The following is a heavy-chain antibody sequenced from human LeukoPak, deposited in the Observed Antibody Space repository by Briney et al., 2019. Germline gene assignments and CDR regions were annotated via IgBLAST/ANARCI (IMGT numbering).Heavy chain of an antibody. CDR1: GGSFSGYY. CDR2: NNHSGST. Sequence: PSETLSLTCAVYGGSFSGYYWSWIRQPPGKGLEWIGENNHSGSTNYNPSLKSRVTISVDTSKNQFSLKLSSVTAADTAVYYCANPGGYYYGSGSYFEDVWGKGTTVTVSS. V-gene: IGHV4-34*01. J-gene: IGHJ6*04. CDR3: ANPGGYYYGSGSYFEDV. D-gene: IGHD3-10*01.